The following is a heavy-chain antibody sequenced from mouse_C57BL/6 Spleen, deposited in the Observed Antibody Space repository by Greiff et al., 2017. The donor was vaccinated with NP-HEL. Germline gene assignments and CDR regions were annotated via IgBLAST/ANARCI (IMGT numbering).Heavy chain of an antibody. CDR3: APYGSSYGGYFDV. J-gene: IGHJ1*03. CDR1: GYAFSSSW. CDR2: IYPGDGDT. D-gene: IGHD1-1*01. V-gene: IGHV1-82*01. Sequence: VQLQQSGPELVKPGASVKISCKASGYAFSSSWMNWVKQRPGKGLEWIGRIYPGDGDTNYNGKFKGKATLTADKSSSTAYMQLSSLTSEDSAVYFCAPYGSSYGGYFDVWGTGTTVTVSS.